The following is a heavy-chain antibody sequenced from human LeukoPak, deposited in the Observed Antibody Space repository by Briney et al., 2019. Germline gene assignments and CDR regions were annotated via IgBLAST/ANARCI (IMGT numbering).Heavy chain of an antibody. D-gene: IGHD3-22*01. CDR2: IYYSGST. CDR1: GGSISSYY. Sequence: SGTLSLTCAVSGGSISSYYWSWIRQPPGKGLEWIWYIYYSGSTNYNPSLKSRVTISVDTSKNQFSLKLSSVTAADTAVYYCASEYDSSGYFYWGQGTLVTVSS. J-gene: IGHJ4*02. CDR3: ASEYDSSGYFY. V-gene: IGHV4-59*08.